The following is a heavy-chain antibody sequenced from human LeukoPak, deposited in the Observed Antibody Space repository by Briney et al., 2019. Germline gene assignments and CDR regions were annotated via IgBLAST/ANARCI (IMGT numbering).Heavy chain of an antibody. CDR3: ARVGRSGTDYEY. CDR1: GDSVSSNSAT. CDR2: TYYRSKWYN. V-gene: IGHV6-1*01. J-gene: IGHJ4*02. Sequence: SQTLSLTCAISGDSVSSNSATWDWIRQSPSRGLEWLGRTYYRSKWYNDYAVSVKSRITINPDTSKNQFPLHLNSVTPEDTAVYYCARVGRSGTDYEYWGQGTLVTVSS. D-gene: IGHD1-26*01.